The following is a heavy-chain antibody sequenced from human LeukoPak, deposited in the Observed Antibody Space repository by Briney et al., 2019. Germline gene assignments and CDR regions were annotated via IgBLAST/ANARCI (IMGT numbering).Heavy chain of an antibody. D-gene: IGHD6-19*01. Sequence: GASVKVSCKASGFTFTGYYMHWVRQAPGQGLEWMGWINPNSGGTNYAQKLQGRVTMTTDTSTGTAYMELRSLRSDDTAVYYCARVPSSGWYVDFDYWGQGTLVTVSS. V-gene: IGHV1-2*02. CDR1: GFTFTGYY. CDR2: INPNSGGT. J-gene: IGHJ4*02. CDR3: ARVPSSGWYVDFDY.